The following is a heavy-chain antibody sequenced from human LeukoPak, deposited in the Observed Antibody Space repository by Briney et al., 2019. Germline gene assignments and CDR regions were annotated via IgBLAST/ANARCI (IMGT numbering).Heavy chain of an antibody. Sequence: TGGSLRLSCAASGFTFSSYAMSWVRQAPGKGLEWVSGISGSGGSTYYADSVKGRFTFFGDNSRNTLYLQMSSLRAEDTAVYYCAKARNSDYRFGFDIWGQGTMVTVSS. V-gene: IGHV3-23*01. CDR3: AKARNSDYRFGFDI. CDR2: ISGSGGST. CDR1: GFTFSSYA. D-gene: IGHD4-11*01. J-gene: IGHJ3*02.